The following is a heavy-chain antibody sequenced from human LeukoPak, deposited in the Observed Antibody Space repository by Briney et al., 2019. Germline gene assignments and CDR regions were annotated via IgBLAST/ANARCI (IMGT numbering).Heavy chain of an antibody. Sequence: GGSLRLSCAASGFTFSSYAMHWVRQAPGKGLEWVAVISYDGSNKYHADSVKGRFTISRDNSKNTLYLQMNSLRAEDTAVYYCARETGSAVGSTDFDYWGQGTLVTVSS. V-gene: IGHV3-30-3*01. CDR2: ISYDGSNK. CDR1: GFTFSSYA. D-gene: IGHD4-17*01. CDR3: ARETGSAVGSTDFDY. J-gene: IGHJ4*02.